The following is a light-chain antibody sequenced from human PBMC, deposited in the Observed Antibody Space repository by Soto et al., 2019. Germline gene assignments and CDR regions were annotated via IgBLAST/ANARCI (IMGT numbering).Light chain of an antibody. CDR1: SSNIGSNT. J-gene: IGLJ1*01. V-gene: IGLV1-44*01. CDR2: SNN. Sequence: QSVLTQPPSASGTPGQRVTISCSGSSSNIGSNTVNWYQQLPGTAPKLLIYSNNQRPSGVPDRFSGSKSGTSASLAISGLQSEDEADYYCPAWDDSLNGYVCGTGTKVTVL. CDR3: PAWDDSLNGYV.